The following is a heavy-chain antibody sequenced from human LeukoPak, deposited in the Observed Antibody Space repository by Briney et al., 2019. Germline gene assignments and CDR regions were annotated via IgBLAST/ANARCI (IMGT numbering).Heavy chain of an antibody. J-gene: IGHJ6*02. Sequence: ASVKVSCEASGYTLRDYYIYWVRQAPGQGLEWLGWLNPHSGGTNYAQKFQGRVTLTSDTSISTAYMELSPLTSDDTAIYYCARGLRIINGLDVWGQGITVIVSS. CDR3: ARGLRIINGLDV. CDR1: GYTLRDYY. D-gene: IGHD2-15*01. V-gene: IGHV1-2*02. CDR2: LNPHSGGT.